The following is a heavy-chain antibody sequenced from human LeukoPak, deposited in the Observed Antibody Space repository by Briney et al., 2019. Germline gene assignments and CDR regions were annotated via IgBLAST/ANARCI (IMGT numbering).Heavy chain of an antibody. J-gene: IGHJ4*02. CDR2: IWYDGSNK. D-gene: IGHD6-13*01. CDR1: GFTFSSYG. V-gene: IGHV3-33*01. CDR3: ARDFDSSCFDY. Sequence: GGSLRLSCAASGFTFSSYGMHWVRQAPGKGLEWVAVIWYDGSNKYYADSVKGRFTISRDNSKNTLYLQMNSLRAEDTAVYYCARDFDSSCFDYWGQGTLVTVSS.